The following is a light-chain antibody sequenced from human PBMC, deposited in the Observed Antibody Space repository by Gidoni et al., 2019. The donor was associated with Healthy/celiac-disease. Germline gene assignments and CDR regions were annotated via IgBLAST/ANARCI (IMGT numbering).Light chain of an antibody. J-gene: IGKJ2*01. V-gene: IGKV3-11*01. Sequence: EIVLTQSPATLYLSPGERATLSCRASQSVSSYVAWYQQKPGQAPRLLIYDASNRATGIPARFSGSVSGTDFTLTISSLEPEDFAVYYCQQRSNWPLYTFGQGTKLEIK. CDR1: QSVSSY. CDR2: DAS. CDR3: QQRSNWPLYT.